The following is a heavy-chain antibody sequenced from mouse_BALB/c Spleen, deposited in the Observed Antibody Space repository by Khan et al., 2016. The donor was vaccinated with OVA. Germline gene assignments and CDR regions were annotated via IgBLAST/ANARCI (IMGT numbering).Heavy chain of an antibody. D-gene: IGHD4-1*01. J-gene: IGHJ3*01. Sequence: EVELVESGGGLVQPGGSRKLSCAASGFSFSSFGMHWVRQAPEKGLEWVAYISSDSNTIYYVDTVKGRFTISRDNPKNTLFLQMTSLRSEDTAMYYCARANWAWFAYWGQGTLVTVSA. CDR2: ISSDSNTI. CDR1: GFSFSSFG. CDR3: ARANWAWFAY. V-gene: IGHV5-17*02.